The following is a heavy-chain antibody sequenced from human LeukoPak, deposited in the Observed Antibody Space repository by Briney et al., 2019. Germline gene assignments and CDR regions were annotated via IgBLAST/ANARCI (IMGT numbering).Heavy chain of an antibody. V-gene: IGHV3-23*01. D-gene: IGHD4-11*01. Sequence: PGGSLRLSCAASGFIFTTYAMIWVRQAPGKGLEWVSTISGGGGSTFYADSVKGRFTIFRVNSKNTLYLQMNSLRAEDTAIYYCAKDMSDYTNFPDVWGRGTTVTVSS. CDR2: ISGGGGST. J-gene: IGHJ6*02. CDR3: AKDMSDYTNFPDV. CDR1: GFIFTTYA.